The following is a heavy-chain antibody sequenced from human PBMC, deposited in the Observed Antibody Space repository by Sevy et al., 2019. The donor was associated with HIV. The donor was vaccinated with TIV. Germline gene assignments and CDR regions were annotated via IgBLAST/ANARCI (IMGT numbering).Heavy chain of an antibody. V-gene: IGHV3-30-3*01. Sequence: GGSLRLSCAASGFTFSSYAMHWVRQAPGKGLEWVAVISYDGSNKYYADSVKGRFTISRDNSKNTTYLQMNSLRAEDTAVYYCASVYYYDSSGYLSYFDYWGQGTLVTVSS. CDR2: ISYDGSNK. D-gene: IGHD3-22*01. CDR3: ASVYYYDSSGYLSYFDY. CDR1: GFTFSSYA. J-gene: IGHJ4*02.